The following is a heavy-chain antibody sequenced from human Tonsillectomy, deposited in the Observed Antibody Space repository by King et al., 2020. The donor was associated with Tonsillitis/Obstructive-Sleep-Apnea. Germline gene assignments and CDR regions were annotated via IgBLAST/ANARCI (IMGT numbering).Heavy chain of an antibody. J-gene: IGHJ4*02. CDR2: INHSGST. Sequence: VQLQQWGAGLLKPSETLSLTCAVYGGSFSGYYWSWIRQPPGKGLEWIGEINHSGSTNYNPSLKSRVTISVDTSKNQFSLKLSSVTAADTAVYYCARGSRVNLDFWSGYYTYYFDYWGQGTLVTVSS. CDR3: ARGSRVNLDFWSGYYTYYFDY. CDR1: GGSFSGYY. V-gene: IGHV4-34*01. D-gene: IGHD3-3*01.